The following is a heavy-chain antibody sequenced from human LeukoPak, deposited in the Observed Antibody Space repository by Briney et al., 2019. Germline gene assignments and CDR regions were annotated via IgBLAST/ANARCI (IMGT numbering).Heavy chain of an antibody. CDR2: ISTGGSTI. D-gene: IGHD1-26*01. V-gene: IGHV3-48*03. Sequence: QTGGSLRLSCAASGFTFSSYEMNWVRQAPGKGLEWVSYISTGGSTIYYADSVKGRFTISRDNAKDSLYLQVSSLRAEDTAVYYCARGNSGTYYPFDNWGQGTLVTVSS. J-gene: IGHJ4*02. CDR1: GFTFSSYE. CDR3: ARGNSGTYYPFDN.